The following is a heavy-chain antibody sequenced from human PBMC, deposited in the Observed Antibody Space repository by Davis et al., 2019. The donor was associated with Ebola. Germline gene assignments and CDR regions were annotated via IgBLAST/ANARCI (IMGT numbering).Heavy chain of an antibody. CDR1: GFTFRSYD. J-gene: IGHJ5*01. CDR3: ARAGFGSTWFDC. CDR2: IGAAGYT. D-gene: IGHD6-13*01. V-gene: IGHV3-13*01. Sequence: PGGSLRLSCAASGFTFRSYDMPWVRQATGKGLEWVSAIGAAGYTYYPVSVKGRFTISRENAKNSLYLQMNSLRAEDTAVYYCARAGFGSTWFDCWGQGILVTVSS.